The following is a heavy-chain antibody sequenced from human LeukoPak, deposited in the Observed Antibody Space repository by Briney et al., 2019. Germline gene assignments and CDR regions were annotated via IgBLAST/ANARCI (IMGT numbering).Heavy chain of an antibody. J-gene: IGHJ4*02. V-gene: IGHV3-30*02. CDR3: AKEPVE. CDR1: GFPFGSYA. CDR2: IRYDGSNK. D-gene: IGHD2-15*01. Sequence: GGPLKLSWEPPGFPFGSYALPWVRRAPAKGLEWVAFIRYDGSNKYYADSVKGRFTISRDNSKNTLYLQMNSLRAEDTAVYYCAKEPVEWGQGTLVTVSS.